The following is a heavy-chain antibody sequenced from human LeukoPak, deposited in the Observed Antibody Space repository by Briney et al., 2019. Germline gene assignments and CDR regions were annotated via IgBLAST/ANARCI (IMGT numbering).Heavy chain of an antibody. CDR1: GGSISTYY. CDR3: VREEDGVVDDAFDV. D-gene: IGHD2-8*01. CDR2: IHHTGTT. J-gene: IGHJ3*01. V-gene: IGHV4-59*01. Sequence: SETLSLTCTVSGGSISTYYWSWIRQPPGKGLEWIGFIHHTGTTISNPSLKSRVTISADTSKNQFSLKLRSVTAADTAVYFCVREEDGVVDDAFDVWGPGTMVTVSS.